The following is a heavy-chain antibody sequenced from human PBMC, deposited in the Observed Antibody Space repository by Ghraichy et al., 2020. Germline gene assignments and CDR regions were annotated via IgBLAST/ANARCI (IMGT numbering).Heavy chain of an antibody. CDR3: ARQSSTSYQNWFDP. CDR2: IYYSGST. CDR1: GGFISSSSYY. Sequence: SETLSLTCTVSGGFISSSSYYWGWIRQPPGKGLEWIGSIYYSGSTYYNPSLKSRVTISVDTSKNQCSLKLSSVTAADTAVYYCARQSSTSYQNWFDPWGQGTLVTVSS. V-gene: IGHV4-39*01. J-gene: IGHJ5*02. D-gene: IGHD2-2*01.